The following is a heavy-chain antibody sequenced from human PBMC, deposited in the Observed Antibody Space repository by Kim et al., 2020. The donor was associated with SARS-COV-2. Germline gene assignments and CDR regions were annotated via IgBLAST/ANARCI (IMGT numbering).Heavy chain of an antibody. Sequence: SETLSLTCTVSGGSVSPHYWSWLRQPPGQGLEWLAYIYYSGSTHYNPSLQSRITISVDTSRNQFSLKLISVTAADTAMYYCARLDYGAYDEAFDIWGHGT. CDR1: GGSVSPHY. CDR2: IYYSGST. D-gene: IGHD4-17*01. J-gene: IGHJ3*02. V-gene: IGHV4-59*08. CDR3: ARLDYGAYDEAFDI.